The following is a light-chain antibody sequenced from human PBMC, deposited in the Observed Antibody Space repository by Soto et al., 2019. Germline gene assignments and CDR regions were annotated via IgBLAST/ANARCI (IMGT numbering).Light chain of an antibody. V-gene: IGLV1-44*01. CDR3: APWHERVYF. Sequence: QSVLTQPPSASGAPGQTVTISCSGSSSNIGSHTVNWYQHLPGTAPKLLIYSNTQRPLGVPVRFSGSKSGTSASLAISGLQSEDEDEYSCAPWHERVYFLGNSTTVTVL. CDR1: SSNIGSHT. J-gene: IGLJ1*01. CDR2: SNT.